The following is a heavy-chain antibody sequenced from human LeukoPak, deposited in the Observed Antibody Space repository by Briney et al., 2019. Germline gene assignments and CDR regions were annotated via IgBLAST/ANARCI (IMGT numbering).Heavy chain of an antibody. CDR2: IKSRTDGGTT. Sequence: GGSLRLSCAASGFTFSNAWMSWVRQVTGRGLEWVGRIKSRTDGGTTDFAAPAKGRFTISRDNAKNSLYLQMNSLRAEDTAVYYCARDLHVVLNYYDSSGYGYWGQGTLVTVSS. J-gene: IGHJ4*02. D-gene: IGHD3-22*01. V-gene: IGHV3-15*01. CDR1: GFTFSNAW. CDR3: ARDLHVVLNYYDSSGYGY.